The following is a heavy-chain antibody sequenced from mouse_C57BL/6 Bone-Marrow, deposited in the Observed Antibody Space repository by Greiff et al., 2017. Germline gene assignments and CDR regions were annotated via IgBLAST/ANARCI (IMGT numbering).Heavy chain of an antibody. V-gene: IGHV1-15*01. J-gene: IGHJ4*01. CDR1: GYTFTDYE. D-gene: IGHD4-1*01. CDR3: TRPNWVYYAMDY. CDR2: IDPETGGT. Sequence: VQLQQSGAELVRPGASVTLSCKASGYTFTDYEMHWVKQTPVHGLEWIGAIDPETGGTAYNQKFKGKAILTADKSSSTAYMELRSLTSEDSAVYYCTRPNWVYYAMDYWGQGTSVTVSS.